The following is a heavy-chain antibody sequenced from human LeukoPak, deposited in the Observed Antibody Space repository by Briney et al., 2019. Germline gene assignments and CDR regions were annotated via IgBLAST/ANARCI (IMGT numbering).Heavy chain of an antibody. D-gene: IGHD5-24*01. J-gene: IGHJ4*02. CDR3: ARVEMSRLPCFDY. Sequence: GGSLRLSCAASGFTFSSYWMSWVRQAPGKGLEWVANIKQDGSEKYYVDSVKGRLTISRDNAKNSLYLQMNSLRAEDTAVYYCARVEMSRLPCFDYWGQGTLVTVSS. V-gene: IGHV3-7*01. CDR1: GFTFSSYW. CDR2: IKQDGSEK.